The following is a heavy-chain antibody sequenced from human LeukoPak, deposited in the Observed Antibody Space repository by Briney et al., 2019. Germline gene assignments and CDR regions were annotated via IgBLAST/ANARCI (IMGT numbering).Heavy chain of an antibody. D-gene: IGHD3-22*01. CDR2: IYHSGST. CDR1: GGSISSSNW. CDR3: ARARNYYDSSALDY. J-gene: IGHJ4*02. Sequence: SETLSLTCAVSGGSISSSNWWSWVRQPPGKGLEWIGEIYHSGSTNYNPSLKSRVTISVDTSKNQFSLKLSSVTAADTAVYYCARARNYYDSSALDYWGQGTLVTVSS. V-gene: IGHV4-4*02.